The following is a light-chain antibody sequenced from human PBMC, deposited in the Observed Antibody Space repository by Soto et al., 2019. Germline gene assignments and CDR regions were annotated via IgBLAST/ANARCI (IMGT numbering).Light chain of an antibody. V-gene: IGLV2-18*02. CDR2: EVS. CDR1: SGDVGIYNR. J-gene: IGLJ3*02. Sequence: QSALTQPPSVSGSPGQSVTISCTGTSGDVGIYNRVSWYQQPPGTAPKLIIYEVSNRPSGVPDRFSGSKSANTASLTISGLQAEDEADYYCSSYTSSTTVFGGGTKLTVL. CDR3: SSYTSSTTV.